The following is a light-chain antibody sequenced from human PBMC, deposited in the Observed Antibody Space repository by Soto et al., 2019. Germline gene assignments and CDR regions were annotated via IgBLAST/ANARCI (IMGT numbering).Light chain of an antibody. CDR1: QSISSW. J-gene: IGKJ4*01. CDR2: DAS. Sequence: DIQMTQSPSILSASVGDIVTITCRASQSISSWLAWYQQKPGKAPKLLIYDASSLESGVPSRFSGSGSGTEFTLTISSLQPDDFATYYCQQYNSYSLTFGGGTKVDIK. V-gene: IGKV1-5*01. CDR3: QQYNSYSLT.